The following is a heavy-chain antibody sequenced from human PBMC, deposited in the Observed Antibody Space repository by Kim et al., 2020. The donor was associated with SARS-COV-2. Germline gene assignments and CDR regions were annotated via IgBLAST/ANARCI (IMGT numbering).Heavy chain of an antibody. J-gene: IGHJ4*02. Sequence: SETLSLTCNVSGDSISSGDDYRRWIRQHPGKGLEWIGYIHFSGSTYYNPSLKSRLTMSVDTSKHQFSLKLTSVTAADTAMYYCARADLSSSPSFDYWGQGTLVTVSS. CDR3: ARADLSSSPSFDY. CDR2: IHFSGST. CDR1: GDSISSGDDY. V-gene: IGHV4-31*03. D-gene: IGHD6-6*01.